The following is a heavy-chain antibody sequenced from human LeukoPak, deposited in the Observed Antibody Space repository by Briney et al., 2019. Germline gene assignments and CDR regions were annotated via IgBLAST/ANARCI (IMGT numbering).Heavy chain of an antibody. J-gene: IGHJ4*02. D-gene: IGHD2/OR15-2a*01. CDR1: GYTFTGYY. Sequence: ASVKVSCKASGYTFTGYYIHWVRQAPGQGPEWMGWISPDSGGTKYAQKFQGRVTVTGDTSISTAYMELSGLRSDDTAVYYCARDSIRGVRLLDYWGQGTLVTVSS. CDR2: ISPDSGGT. V-gene: IGHV1-2*02. CDR3: ARDSIRGVRLLDY.